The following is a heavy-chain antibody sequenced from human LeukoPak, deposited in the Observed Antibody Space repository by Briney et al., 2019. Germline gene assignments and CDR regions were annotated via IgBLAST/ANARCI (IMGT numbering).Heavy chain of an antibody. CDR1: GFTFSHYS. CDR3: ATGAYFDH. Sequence: TGRSLRLSCVASGFTFSHYSMHWVRQGPGKGLEWVSVISYDGSNKYYADSVKGRFTISRDNSKNTLYLQMNSLRTEDTAIYYCATGAYFDHWGQGTLVTVSS. J-gene: IGHJ4*02. CDR2: ISYDGSNK. V-gene: IGHV3-30*04.